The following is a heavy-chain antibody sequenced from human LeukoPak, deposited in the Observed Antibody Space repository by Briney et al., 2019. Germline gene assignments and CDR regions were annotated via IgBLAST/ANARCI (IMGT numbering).Heavy chain of an antibody. J-gene: IGHJ4*02. V-gene: IGHV4-34*01. CDR2: INHSGST. D-gene: IGHD6-19*01. CDR3: ARWVKARVRDRAGTGFDY. CDR1: GGSFSGYY. Sequence: SETLSLTCAVYGGSFSGYYWSWIRQPPGKGLEWIGEINHSGSTNYNPSLKSRVTISVDTSKNQFSLKLSSVTAADTAVYYCARWVKARVRDRAGTGFDYWGQGTLVTVSS.